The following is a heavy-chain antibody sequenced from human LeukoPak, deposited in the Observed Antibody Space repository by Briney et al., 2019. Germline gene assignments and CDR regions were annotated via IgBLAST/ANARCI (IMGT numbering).Heavy chain of an antibody. CDR2: LSYDGINE. V-gene: IGHV3-30-3*01. D-gene: IGHD3/OR15-3a*01. Sequence: GGSLRLSCAGSGFTVSSHAMHWVRQAPGKGLEWVAVLSYDGINENYADSLRGRFTISRDSFKNTLYLQMNSLTTDDTALYYCARETLRDLHWYFDPWGRGTLVTVSS. J-gene: IGHJ2*01. CDR3: ARETLRDLHWYFDP. CDR1: GFTVSSHA.